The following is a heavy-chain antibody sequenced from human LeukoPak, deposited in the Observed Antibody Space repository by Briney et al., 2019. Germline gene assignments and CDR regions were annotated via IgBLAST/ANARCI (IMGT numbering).Heavy chain of an antibody. V-gene: IGHV3-23*01. CDR2: VRGTGSDT. D-gene: IGHD4-11*01. CDR3: AKTSRRGSNYDSPYDY. CDR1: GFTFSTYA. J-gene: IGHJ4*02. Sequence: PGGSLRLSCAASGFTFSTYAMSWVRQAPGKGLEGVSAVRGTGSDTYYADSVRGRFTISRDNSKNTLYLQMDRLRAEDTAIYFCAKTSRRGSNYDSPYDYWGQGTLVTVSS.